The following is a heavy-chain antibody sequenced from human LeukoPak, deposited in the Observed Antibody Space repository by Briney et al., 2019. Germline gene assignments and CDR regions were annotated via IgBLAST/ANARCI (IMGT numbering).Heavy chain of an antibody. Sequence: SETLSLTCTVSGGSISSYYWSWIRQPPGKGLEWIGYIYYSGSTNYNPSLKSRDTISVDTSKNQFSLKLSSVTAADTAVYYCARGFLDYWGQGTLVTVSS. CDR3: ARGFLDY. CDR2: IYYSGST. J-gene: IGHJ4*02. V-gene: IGHV4-59*01. CDR1: GGSISSYY.